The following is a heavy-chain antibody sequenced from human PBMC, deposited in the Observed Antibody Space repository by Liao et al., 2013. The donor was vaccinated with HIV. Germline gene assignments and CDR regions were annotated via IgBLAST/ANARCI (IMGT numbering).Heavy chain of an antibody. CDR2: IYYSGST. CDR3: ARAEGGSYLVYYYYYMDV. CDR1: GGSISSSSYY. V-gene: IGHV4-39*07. Sequence: QLQLQESGPGLVKPSETLSLTCTVSGGSISSSSYYWGWIRQPPGKGLEWIGSIYYSGSTYYNPSLKSRVTISVDTSKNQFSLKLSSVTAADTAVYYCARAEGGSYLVYYYYYMDVWGKGTTVTVSS. D-gene: IGHD1-26*01. J-gene: IGHJ6*03.